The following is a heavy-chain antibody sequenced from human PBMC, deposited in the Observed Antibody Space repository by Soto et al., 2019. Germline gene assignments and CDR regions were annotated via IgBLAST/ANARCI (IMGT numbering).Heavy chain of an antibody. CDR1: GFTFSSYG. CDR3: AKSMYNWNDGFFDY. D-gene: IGHD1-1*01. Sequence: GGSLRLSCAASGFTFSSYGIHWVRQAPGKGLEWVAIISYDGINKYYANSVKGRFTISRDNSKNTLFLQMNSLRAEDTAVYYCAKSMYNWNDGFFDYWGQGTLVTVSS. CDR2: ISYDGINK. J-gene: IGHJ4*02. V-gene: IGHV3-30*18.